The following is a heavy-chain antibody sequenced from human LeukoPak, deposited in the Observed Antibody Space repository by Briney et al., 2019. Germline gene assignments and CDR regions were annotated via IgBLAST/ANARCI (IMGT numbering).Heavy chain of an antibody. CDR1: GYSFTSYW. D-gene: IGHD6-13*01. CDR3: ARLYLPYTSAWYGSAFDI. CDR2: LYPGASDT. Sequence: GESLKISCKSSGYSFTSYWIAWVRQMPGKGLEWMGILYPGASDTRYSPSFQGQVTITADRSITTASLQWSSLKTSDTAMYYCARLYLPYTSAWYGSAFDIWGQGTMVTVSS. J-gene: IGHJ3*02. V-gene: IGHV5-51*01.